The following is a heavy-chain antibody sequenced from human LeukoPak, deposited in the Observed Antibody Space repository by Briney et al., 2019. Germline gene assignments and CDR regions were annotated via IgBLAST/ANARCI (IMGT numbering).Heavy chain of an antibody. D-gene: IGHD4-17*01. CDR2: INPNSGGT. CDR1: GYTFTGYY. J-gene: IGHJ4*02. Sequence: ASVTVSCKASGYTFTGYYMHWVRQAPGQGLEWMGWINPNSGGTNYAQKFQGRVTMTRDTSISTAYMELSRLRSDDTAVYYCARDSNGDYYFDYWGEGTVVTVSS. CDR3: ARDSNGDYYFDY. V-gene: IGHV1-2*02.